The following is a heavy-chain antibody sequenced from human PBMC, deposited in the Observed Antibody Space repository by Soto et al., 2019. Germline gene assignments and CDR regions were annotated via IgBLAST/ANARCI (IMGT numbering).Heavy chain of an antibody. CDR1: GFTFSSYS. CDR3: ARDNIVVVTAENWFDP. Sequence: VQLVESGGGLVKPGGSLRLSCAASGFTFSSYSMNWVRQAPGKGLEWVSSISSSSSYIYYADSVKGRFTISRDNAKNSLYLQMNSLRAEDTAVYYCARDNIVVVTAENWFDPWGQGTLVTVSS. J-gene: IGHJ5*02. CDR2: ISSSSSYI. V-gene: IGHV3-21*01. D-gene: IGHD2-21*02.